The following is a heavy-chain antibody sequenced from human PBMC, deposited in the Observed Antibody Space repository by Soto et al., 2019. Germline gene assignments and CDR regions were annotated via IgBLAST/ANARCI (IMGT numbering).Heavy chain of an antibody. Sequence: GGSLRLSCVASEFAFSSYAMSWVRQAPGKGLEWVSTISGRGDDTYYTDSVKGRFTISRDNSKNTLYVHMNSLRAEDTAVYYCARAQPTYSSSYFDYWGQGTLVTVSS. V-gene: IGHV3-23*01. J-gene: IGHJ4*02. CDR2: ISGRGDDT. CDR1: EFAFSSYA. D-gene: IGHD3-22*01. CDR3: ARAQPTYSSSYFDY.